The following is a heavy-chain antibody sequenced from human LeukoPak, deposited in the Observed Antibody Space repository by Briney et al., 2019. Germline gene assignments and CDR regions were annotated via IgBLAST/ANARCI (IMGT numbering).Heavy chain of an antibody. V-gene: IGHV4-59*11. J-gene: IGHJ6*02. CDR1: GGSISHY. D-gene: IGHD1-14*01. Sequence: SETLSLTCTVSGGSISHYWSWIRQPPGKGLEWIGYIFYSGGTNYNPPLKSRVTISADTSKDQFSLNLRSVTAADTAVYYCARDQTRNYYYGMDVWGQGTTVTVSS. CDR2: IFYSGGT. CDR3: ARDQTRNYYYGMDV.